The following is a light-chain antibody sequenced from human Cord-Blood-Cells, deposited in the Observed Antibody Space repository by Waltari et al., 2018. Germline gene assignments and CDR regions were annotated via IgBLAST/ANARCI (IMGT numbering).Light chain of an antibody. V-gene: IGLV4-69*01. CDR1: SGHSSYA. CDR2: LNSDGSH. Sequence: QLVLTQSPSASASLGASVKLTCTLSSGHSSYAIAWHQQQPEKGPRYLMKLNSDGSHSKGDWIPDRCSGSSSGAERYLTISSLQSEDETDYYCQTWGTGIWVFGGGTKLTVL. J-gene: IGLJ3*02. CDR3: QTWGTGIWV.